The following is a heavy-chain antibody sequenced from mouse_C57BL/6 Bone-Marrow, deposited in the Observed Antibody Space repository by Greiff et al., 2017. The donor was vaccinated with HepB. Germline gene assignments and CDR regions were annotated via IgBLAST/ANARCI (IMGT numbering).Heavy chain of an antibody. CDR3: ARTPPYYRVLYWYFDV. Sequence: QVQLQQSGPGLVQPSQSLSITCTVSGFSLTSYGVHWVRQSPGKGLEWLGVIWSGGSTDYNAAFISRLSISKDNSKSQVFFKMNSLQADDTAIYYCARTPPYYRVLYWYFDVWGTGTTVTVSS. CDR2: IWSGGST. J-gene: IGHJ1*03. V-gene: IGHV2-2*01. CDR1: GFSLTSYG. D-gene: IGHD2-12*01.